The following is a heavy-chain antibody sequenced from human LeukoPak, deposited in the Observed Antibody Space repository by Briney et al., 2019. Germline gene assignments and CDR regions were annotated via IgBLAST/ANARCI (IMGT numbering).Heavy chain of an antibody. D-gene: IGHD3-10*01. CDR3: ARHQSYGPASYSRIPDF. J-gene: IGHJ4*02. CDR2: IYYSGST. Sequence: PPETLSLTCTVPGGSISRSPYYWGWIRQPPGKGLEWIGSIYYSGSTYYNTSLKSRITISLDTSKNYFSLKVSSVTAADTAVYYCARHQSYGPASYSRIPDFWGQGTLVT. V-gene: IGHV4-39*01. CDR1: GGSISRSPYY.